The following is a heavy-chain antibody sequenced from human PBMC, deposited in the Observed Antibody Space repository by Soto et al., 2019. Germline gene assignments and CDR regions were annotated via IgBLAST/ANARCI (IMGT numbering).Heavy chain of an antibody. J-gene: IGHJ6*02. V-gene: IGHV1-69*12. D-gene: IGHD5-18*01. CDR2: IIPIFGTA. CDR3: AADSYGQRGYYGMDV. Sequence: QVQLVQSGAEVKKPGSSVKVSCKASGGTFSSYAISWVRQAPGQGLEWMGGIIPIFGTANYAQKFQGRVTITADESTSPAYMELSSQRSEDTAVYYCAADSYGQRGYYGMDVWGQGTTVTVSS. CDR1: GGTFSSYA.